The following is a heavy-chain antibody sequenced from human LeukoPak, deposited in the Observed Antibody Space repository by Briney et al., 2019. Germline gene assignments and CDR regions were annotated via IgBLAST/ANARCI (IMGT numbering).Heavy chain of an antibody. V-gene: IGHV4-39*01. CDR1: GGSINSGDYY. CDR3: ARHFDYPTAYFDS. CDR2: IYSGGNT. D-gene: IGHD4-11*01. J-gene: IGHJ4*02. Sequence: PSETLSLTCTVSGGSINSGDYYWSWIRQPPGKGLEWIGSIYSGGNTFYNPSLKGRLAISADTSKNHFSLRLKSVAAADTAVYFCARHFDYPTAYFDSWGQGSLVTVSS.